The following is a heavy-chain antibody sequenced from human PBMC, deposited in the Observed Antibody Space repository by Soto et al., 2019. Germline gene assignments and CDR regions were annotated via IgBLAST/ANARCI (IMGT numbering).Heavy chain of an antibody. CDR1: GYTFTGYY. V-gene: IGHV1-2*02. Sequence: GASVKVSCKASGYTFTGYYMHWVRQAPGQGLEWMGWINPNSGGTNYAQKFQGRVTMTRDTSISTAYMELSRLRSDDTAVYYCAIQYKWGAARGGGFDPWGQGTLVTVSS. D-gene: IGHD6-6*01. CDR3: AIQYKWGAARGGGFDP. CDR2: INPNSGGT. J-gene: IGHJ5*02.